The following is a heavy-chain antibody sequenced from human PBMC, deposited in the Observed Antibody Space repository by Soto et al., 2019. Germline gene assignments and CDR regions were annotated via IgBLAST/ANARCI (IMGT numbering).Heavy chain of an antibody. J-gene: IGHJ4*02. CDR2: INPNSVGT. V-gene: IGHV1-2*02. Sequence: ASVEVSCKASGYTFTGHYMHWVRQAPGQGLEWMGWINPNSVGTNYAQKFQGRVTMTRDTSISTAYMELSRLRSDDTAVYYCAREPNESFYFDYWGQGTQVTVSS. CDR3: AREPNESFYFDY. CDR1: GYTFTGHY.